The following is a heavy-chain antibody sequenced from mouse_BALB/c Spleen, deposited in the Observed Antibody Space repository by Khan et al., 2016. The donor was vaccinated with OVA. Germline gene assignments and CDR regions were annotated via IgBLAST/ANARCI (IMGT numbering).Heavy chain of an antibody. D-gene: IGHD2-4*01. CDR2: IWSAGIT. CDR3: ARRGYDYGRGALFDY. CDR1: GFSLSNYS. J-gene: IGHJ3*01. V-gene: IGHV2-2*02. Sequence: QVQLKQSGPGLVQPSQSLSITCTVPGFSLSNYSVHWVRQSPGKGLEWLGVIWSAGITDYNAVFISRLTISKDNSRRQVFFKMNSLQPNDAAIYYCARRGYDYGRGALFDYWGQGTLVTVSA.